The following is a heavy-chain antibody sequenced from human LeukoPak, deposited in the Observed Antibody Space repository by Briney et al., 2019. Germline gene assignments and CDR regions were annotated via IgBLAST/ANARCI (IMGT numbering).Heavy chain of an antibody. CDR3: ASAVGASYYYYGMDV. CDR1: GFTVSSNH. Sequence: GGSLRLSCAASGFTVSSNHMSWVRQAPGKGLEWVSVIYSGGSTYYADSVKGRFTISRDNSKNTLYLQMNSLRAEDTAVYYCASAVGASYYYYGMDVWGQGTTVTVSS. V-gene: IGHV3-53*01. CDR2: IYSGGST. J-gene: IGHJ6*02. D-gene: IGHD1-26*01.